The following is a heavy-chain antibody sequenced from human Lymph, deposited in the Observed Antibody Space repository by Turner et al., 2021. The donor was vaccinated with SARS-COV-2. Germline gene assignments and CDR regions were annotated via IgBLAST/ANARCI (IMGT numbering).Heavy chain of an antibody. Sequence: EAQLLESRGGLVQPGGALRLPCAESGLTFRSYAISWVRQAPGKGLDWVSTISSSGGSTYYADSVKGRFTISRDNSKNTLYLQMNSLRAEDTAVYYCAKDPNWYVLSAVDYWGQGTLVTVSS. CDR2: ISSSGGST. D-gene: IGHD1-20*01. V-gene: IGHV3-23*01. CDR1: GLTFRSYA. CDR3: AKDPNWYVLSAVDY. J-gene: IGHJ4*01.